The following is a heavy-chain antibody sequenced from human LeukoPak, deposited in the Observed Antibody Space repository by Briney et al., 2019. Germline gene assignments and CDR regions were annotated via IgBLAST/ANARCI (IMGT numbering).Heavy chain of an antibody. Sequence: GGSLRLSCAASGFTVSSNYMSWVRQAPGKGLEWVSVVYSGGSTYYADSVKGRFTISRDNSKNTLYLQMNSLRAEDTAVYYCARDHSGYLTYYFDYWGQGTLVTVSS. V-gene: IGHV3-53*01. CDR1: GFTVSSNY. J-gene: IGHJ4*02. D-gene: IGHD3-22*01. CDR3: ARDHSGYLTYYFDY. CDR2: VYSGGST.